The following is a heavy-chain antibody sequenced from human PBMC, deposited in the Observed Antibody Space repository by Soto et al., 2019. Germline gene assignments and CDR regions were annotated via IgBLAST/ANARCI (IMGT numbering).Heavy chain of an antibody. D-gene: IGHD4-4*01. CDR3: ARGTVDYFDD. CDR2: MNPNSGNT. CDR1: GYTCTSYD. V-gene: IGHV1-8*01. J-gene: IGHJ4*02. Sequence: QVQLVQSGAEVKKPGASVKVSCKASGYTCTSYDINWVRQATVQGLEWMGWMNPNSGNTGHAQKFPGRVTMTRNTSISTAYMELSSLRSEDTAVYYFARGTVDYFDDWGQGTLVTVSS.